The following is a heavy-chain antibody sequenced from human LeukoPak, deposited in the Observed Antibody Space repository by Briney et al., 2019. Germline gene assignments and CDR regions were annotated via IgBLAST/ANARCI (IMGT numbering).Heavy chain of an antibody. D-gene: IGHD5-12*01. CDR1: GFTFSSYV. CDR3: ASVDDLDAFAM. Sequence: GGSLRLSCAASGFTFSSYVMSWVRQAPGKGLEWVSSISVGGVGTYYADSVKGRFTIFRDNSKNTLYLHMNSLRNEDTAVYYCASVDDLDAFAMWGQGTMVTVSS. V-gene: IGHV3-23*01. CDR2: ISVGGVGT. J-gene: IGHJ3*02.